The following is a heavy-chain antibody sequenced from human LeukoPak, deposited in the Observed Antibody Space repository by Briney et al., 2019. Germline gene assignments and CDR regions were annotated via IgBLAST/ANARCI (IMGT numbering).Heavy chain of an antibody. J-gene: IGHJ6*02. D-gene: IGHD2-2*01. V-gene: IGHV1-69*05. Sequence: ASVKVSCKASGGTFSSYAISWVRQAPGQGLEWMGGIIPIFGTANYAQKFQGRVTITTDESTSTAYMELSSLRSEDTAVYYCVKDRPCGTCMPMDAWGQGTTV. CDR1: GGTFSSYA. CDR2: IIPIFGTA. CDR3: VKDRPCGTCMPMDA.